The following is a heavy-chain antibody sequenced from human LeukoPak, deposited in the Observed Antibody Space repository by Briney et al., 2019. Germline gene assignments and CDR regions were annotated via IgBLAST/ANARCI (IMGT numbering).Heavy chain of an antibody. CDR2: IWSDGSRT. CDR1: GFTFRTYG. Sequence: GRSLRLSCAASGFTFRTYGMHWVRQAPGKGLEWVAVIWSDGSRTYYADSVTGRFTISRDNPENTLYLQMNSLRDEDTAVYYCVRDDDNTGNNLDYWGQGTLVTVSS. CDR3: VRDDDNTGNNLDY. V-gene: IGHV3-33*01. J-gene: IGHJ4*02. D-gene: IGHD2-8*02.